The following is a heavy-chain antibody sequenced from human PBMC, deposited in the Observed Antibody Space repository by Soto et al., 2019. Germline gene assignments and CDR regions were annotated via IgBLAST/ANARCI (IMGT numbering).Heavy chain of an antibody. Sequence: VGSLRLSCASSVFTFSSYAMSCVRHSPGKGLEWVSAISGSGGSTYYADSVKGRFTISRDNSKNTLYLQMNSLRAEDTAVYYCAKDAYPLSFYPPAESWGQGTRVNVSS. J-gene: IGHJ4*02. CDR3: AKDAYPLSFYPPAES. V-gene: IGHV3-23*01. D-gene: IGHD2-2*01. CDR1: VFTFSSYA. CDR2: ISGSGGST.